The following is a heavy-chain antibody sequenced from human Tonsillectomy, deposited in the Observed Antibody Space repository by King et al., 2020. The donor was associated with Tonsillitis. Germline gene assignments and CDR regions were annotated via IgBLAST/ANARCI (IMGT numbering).Heavy chain of an antibody. J-gene: IGHJ3*01. CDR2: IHTRGSS. CDR3: ANSDSGDVFDV. Sequence: QLQESGPGLVKPSQTLSLTCTVSGTSLSRDSSYWNWIRQPAGKGLEWIGRIHTRGSSNYNPSLKSRVAMSVDTSKRQISLTLSSVTAADPAVSFCANSDSGDVFDVWGLGTMVTVSS. V-gene: IGHV4-61*02. CDR1: GTSLSRDSSY. D-gene: IGHD2-15*01.